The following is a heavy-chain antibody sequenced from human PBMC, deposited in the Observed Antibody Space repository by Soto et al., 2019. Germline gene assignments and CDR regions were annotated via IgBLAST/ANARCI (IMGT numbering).Heavy chain of an antibody. Sequence: GGSLRLSCAASGFTFSSYAMSWVRQAPGKGPEWVSAISGSGGSTYYADSVKGRFTISRDNSKNTLYLQMNSLRAEDTAVYYCAKETYYDFWSGPYDAFDIWGQGTMVTVSS. V-gene: IGHV3-23*01. CDR2: ISGSGGST. CDR3: AKETYYDFWSGPYDAFDI. D-gene: IGHD3-3*01. J-gene: IGHJ3*02. CDR1: GFTFSSYA.